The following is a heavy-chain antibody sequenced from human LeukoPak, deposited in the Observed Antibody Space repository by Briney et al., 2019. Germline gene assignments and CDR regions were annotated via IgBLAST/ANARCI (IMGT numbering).Heavy chain of an antibody. D-gene: IGHD5-18*01. Sequence: GASVKVSCKASGYTFTYYYMHWVRQAPGQGLEWMGRINPNSGGTNYAQKFQGRVTMTRDTSINTAYMELSRLRSDDTAVYYCARVGSYGGLDYWGQGPLVTVSS. J-gene: IGHJ4*02. CDR3: ARVGSYGGLDY. CDR2: INPNSGGT. CDR1: GYTFTYYY. V-gene: IGHV1-2*06.